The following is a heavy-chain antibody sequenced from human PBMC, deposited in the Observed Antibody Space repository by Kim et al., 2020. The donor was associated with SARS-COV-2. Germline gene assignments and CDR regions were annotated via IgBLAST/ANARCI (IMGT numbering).Heavy chain of an antibody. CDR1: GYTFTSYA. CDR2: INAGNGNT. D-gene: IGHD2-8*01. CDR3: ARWVAGEYCTNGVCYGAFDY. J-gene: IGHJ4*02. V-gene: IGHV1-3*01. Sequence: ASVKVSCKASGYTFTSYAMHWVRQAPGQRLEWMGWINAGNGNTKYSQKFQGRVTITRDTSASTAYMELSSLRSEDTAVYYCARWVAGEYCTNGVCYGAFDYWGQGTLVTVSS.